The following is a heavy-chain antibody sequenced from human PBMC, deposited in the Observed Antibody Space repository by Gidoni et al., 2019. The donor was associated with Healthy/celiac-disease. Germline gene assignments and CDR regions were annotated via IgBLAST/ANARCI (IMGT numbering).Heavy chain of an antibody. CDR3: ARTVVVPAADIYDAFDI. D-gene: IGHD2-2*01. V-gene: IGHV4-31*03. Sequence: PSQTLSLTRTVSCGPISSGGYYWSWIRPHPGKGLEWIGYIYYSGSTYYNPSLKSRVTISVDTSKNQFSLKLSSVTAADTAVYYCARTVVVPAADIYDAFDIWGQGTMVTVSS. CDR1: CGPISSGGYY. J-gene: IGHJ3*02. CDR2: IYYSGST.